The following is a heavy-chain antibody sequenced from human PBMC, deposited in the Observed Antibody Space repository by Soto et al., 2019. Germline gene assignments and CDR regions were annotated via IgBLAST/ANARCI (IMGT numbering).Heavy chain of an antibody. V-gene: IGHV3-23*01. CDR2: ISGGGDAT. J-gene: IGHJ2*01. CDR3: ARTAVGSTRRPDYWYFDL. D-gene: IGHD1-1*01. Sequence: EVQLLESGGDSVQPGGSVRLSCAGSVFTFINYALNWVRQAPGKGLEWVSTISGGGDATFFADSVRGRFTFSRDNSKNTVTLQMNSLGVDDTAVYYCARTAVGSTRRPDYWYFDLWGRGTLVTVSS. CDR1: VFTFINYA.